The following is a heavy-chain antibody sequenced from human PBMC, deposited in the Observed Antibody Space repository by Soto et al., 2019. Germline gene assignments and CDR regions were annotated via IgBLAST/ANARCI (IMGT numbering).Heavy chain of an antibody. D-gene: IGHD1-1*01. CDR1: VYIFTSYY. Sequence: QVQLVQSGAEVKKPGASVKVSCKASVYIFTSYYMHWVRHFPGQGLERMGTIDPSAGSTTYAQNFQGRVTMTRDTSTSTVYLELNSLRSEDTAVYYCARSTVPTGTTLYYFNYWGQGTLVTVSS. J-gene: IGHJ4*02. CDR3: ARSTVPTGTTLYYFNY. V-gene: IGHV1-46*01. CDR2: IDPSAGST.